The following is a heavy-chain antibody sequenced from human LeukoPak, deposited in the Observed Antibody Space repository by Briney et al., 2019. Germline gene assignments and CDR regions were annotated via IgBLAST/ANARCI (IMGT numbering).Heavy chain of an antibody. V-gene: IGHV4-4*02. CDR2: IYHSGST. J-gene: IGHJ3*02. CDR1: GGSITSTNW. CDR3: ACRGGHAFDI. D-gene: IGHD3-10*01. Sequence: SETLSLTCAVSGGSITSTNWWSWVRQLPGKGLEWIGEIYHSGSTNSNPSLKSRVTISVDKSKNQFSLKLTSVTAADTAVYYCACRGGHAFDIWGQGTMVTVSS.